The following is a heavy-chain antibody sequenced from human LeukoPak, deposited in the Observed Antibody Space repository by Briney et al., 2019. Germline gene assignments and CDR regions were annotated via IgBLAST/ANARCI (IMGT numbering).Heavy chain of an antibody. Sequence: ASVKVSCKASGYTFTGYYVHWVRQAPGQGLEWMGWINPNSGGTSYAQKFQGRVTMTRDTSISTAYMELSRLRSDDTAVYYCAPSPVVRDYYFDYWGQGTLVTVPS. CDR1: GYTFTGYY. D-gene: IGHD4-23*01. V-gene: IGHV1-2*02. J-gene: IGHJ4*02. CDR3: APSPVVRDYYFDY. CDR2: INPNSGGT.